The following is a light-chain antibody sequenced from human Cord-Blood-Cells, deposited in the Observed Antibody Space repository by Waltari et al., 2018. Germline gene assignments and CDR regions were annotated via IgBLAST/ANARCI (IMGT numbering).Light chain of an antibody. V-gene: IGLV2-18*02. CDR2: EVS. CDR3: SSYTSSSTV. J-gene: IGLJ1*01. CDR1: SSDVGSYNR. Sequence: QSALTQPPSVSGSPGQSVTISCTGTSSDVGSYNRVSWYQQPPGPAPKLMIYEVSNRPSGVPDRFAGSKSGNTASLTIYGLQAEDEADYYCSSYTSSSTVFGTGTKVTVL.